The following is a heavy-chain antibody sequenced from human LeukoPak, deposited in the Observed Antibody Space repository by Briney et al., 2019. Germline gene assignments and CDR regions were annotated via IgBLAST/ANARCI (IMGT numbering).Heavy chain of an antibody. CDR3: AKWIVATIASLMGD. Sequence: GGSLRLSCTASGFTFSITYMAWVRQAPGKGLEWVSVIYSGGSTYYADSVKGRLTISRDNSENTLYLQMNSLRAEDTAVYYCAKWIVATIASLMGDWGQGTLVTVSS. CDR1: GFTFSITY. V-gene: IGHV3-53*01. CDR2: IYSGGST. J-gene: IGHJ4*02. D-gene: IGHD5-12*01.